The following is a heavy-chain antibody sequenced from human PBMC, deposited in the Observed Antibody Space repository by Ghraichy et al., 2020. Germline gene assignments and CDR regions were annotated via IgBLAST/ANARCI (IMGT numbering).Heavy chain of an antibody. CDR2: FYRAGST. Sequence: GSLRLSCAASGLTVSDNYMSWVRQAPGKGLEWVSAFYRAGSTYYADSVKGRFTISRDGSKNTLSLHMSSLRAEDTAVYYCARVSLEVAASFDYWGQGTLVTVSS. CDR1: GLTVSDNY. CDR3: ARVSLEVAASFDY. D-gene: IGHD6-19*01. V-gene: IGHV3-66*01. J-gene: IGHJ4*02.